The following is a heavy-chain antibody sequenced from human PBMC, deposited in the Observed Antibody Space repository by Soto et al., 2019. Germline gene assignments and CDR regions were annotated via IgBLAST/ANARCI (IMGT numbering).Heavy chain of an antibody. D-gene: IGHD5-12*01. CDR3: AHRDGYNPGGAEYFQH. CDR1: GFSLSTSGVG. V-gene: IGHV2-5*01. Sequence: QITLKESGPTLVKPTQTLTLTCTFSGFSLSTSGVGVGWIRQPPGKALEWLALIYWNDDKRYSPSLKSRLTITKDTSKNQVVLTMTNMDPVDTATYYCAHRDGYNPGGAEYFQHWGQGTLVTVSS. J-gene: IGHJ1*01. CDR2: IYWNDDK.